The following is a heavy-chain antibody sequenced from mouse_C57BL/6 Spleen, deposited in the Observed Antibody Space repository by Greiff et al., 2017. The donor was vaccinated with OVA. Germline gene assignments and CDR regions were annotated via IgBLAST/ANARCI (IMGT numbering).Heavy chain of an antibody. CDR3: ARRDYYGSIDD. CDR1: GYAFSSSW. CDR2: FYPGDGDT. V-gene: IGHV1-82*01. D-gene: IGHD1-1*01. Sequence: VQLQQSGPELVKPGASVKISCKASGYAFSSSWMNWVKQRPGKGLEWIGRFYPGDGDTNYNGKFKGKATLTADKSSSTAYMQLSSLTSEDSAVYFCARRDYYGSIDDWGQGTTLTVSS. J-gene: IGHJ2*01.